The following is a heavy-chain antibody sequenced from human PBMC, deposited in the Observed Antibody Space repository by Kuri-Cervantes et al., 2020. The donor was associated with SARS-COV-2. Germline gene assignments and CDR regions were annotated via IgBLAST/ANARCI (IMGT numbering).Heavy chain of an antibody. V-gene: IGHV3-33*01. CDR1: GFTFSSYG. CDR3: ARESSGGSGSFYYYGMDV. D-gene: IGHD3-10*01. CDR2: IWYDGSNK. J-gene: IGHJ6*02. Sequence: LSLTCAASGFTFSSYGMHWVRQAPGKGLEWVAVIWYDGSNKYYADSVKGRFTISRDNSKNTLYLQMNSLRAEDTAVYYCARESSGGSGSFYYYGMDVWGQGTTVTVSS.